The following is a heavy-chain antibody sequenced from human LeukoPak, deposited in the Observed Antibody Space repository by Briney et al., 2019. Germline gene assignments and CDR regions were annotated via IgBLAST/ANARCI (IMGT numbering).Heavy chain of an antibody. J-gene: IGHJ4*02. V-gene: IGHV3-74*01. D-gene: IGHD6-6*01. Sequence: GGSLRLSCAASGFTFSSYWMHWVRQAPGKGLEWVSRINSDGGSTTYADSVKGRFTISRDTSRNTLYLQMHSLRAEDTAVYYCARLISTSSSRFSDYWGQGTLVTVSS. CDR2: INSDGGST. CDR1: GFTFSSYW. CDR3: ARLISTSSSRFSDY.